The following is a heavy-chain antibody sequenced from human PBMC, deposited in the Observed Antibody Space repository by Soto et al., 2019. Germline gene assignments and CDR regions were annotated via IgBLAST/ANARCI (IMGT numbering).Heavy chain of an antibody. CDR1: GYTFSTYG. CDR3: SRDGTLVRGVIIANDAFDI. J-gene: IGHJ3*02. D-gene: IGHD3-10*01. CDR2: ISAYNGDT. Sequence: QVQLVQSGAEVKKPGASVKVSCKASGYTFSTYGISWVRQAPGQGLEWMGWISAYNGDTNYAQKLQGRVTMTTDTSTSTVYMELRSLRSDDTSVYYCSRDGTLVRGVIIANDAFDIWGQGTMVTVSS. V-gene: IGHV1-18*01.